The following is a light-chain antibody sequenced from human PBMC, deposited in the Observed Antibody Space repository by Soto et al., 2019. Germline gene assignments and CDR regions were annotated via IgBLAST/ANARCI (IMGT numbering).Light chain of an antibody. CDR1: SSDVGGYNY. CDR3: SSYTSRSIDYV. CDR2: EVS. Sequence: QSVLHQPASVSGSPGQSITISCTGTSSDVGGYNYVSWYQQHPGKAPKLMIYEVSNRPSGVSNRFSGSKSGNTASLTISGLQAEDEADYYCSSYTSRSIDYVFGTGTKVTVL. J-gene: IGLJ1*01. V-gene: IGLV2-14*01.